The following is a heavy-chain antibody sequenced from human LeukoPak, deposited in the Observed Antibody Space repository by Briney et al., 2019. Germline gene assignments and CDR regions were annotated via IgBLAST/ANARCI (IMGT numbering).Heavy chain of an antibody. CDR3: ARRGYDFWSGYHYFDY. CDR1: GFTFSSYS. J-gene: IGHJ4*02. V-gene: IGHV3-48*01. Sequence: PGGSLRLSCAASGFTFSSYSMNWVRQAPGKGLEWVSYISSSSTIYYADSVKGRFTISRDNAKNSLYLQMNSLRAEDTAVYYCARRGYDFWSGYHYFDYWGQGTLVTVSS. D-gene: IGHD3-3*01. CDR2: ISSSSTI.